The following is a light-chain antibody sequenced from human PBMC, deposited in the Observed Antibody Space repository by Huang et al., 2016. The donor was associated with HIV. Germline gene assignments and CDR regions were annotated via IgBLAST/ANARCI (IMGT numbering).Light chain of an antibody. CDR2: KAA. CDR3: QQYNAYPWT. CDR1: QTITWW. J-gene: IGKJ1*01. Sequence: DIQMTQSPSTLSASIGDRVTITCRASQTITWWLAWYQQKPGKAPKVLIYKAASLGSGVPSRFIGSGSGTEFTLTISSLQPDDFATYYCQQYNAYPWTFGQGTKVEI. V-gene: IGKV1-5*03.